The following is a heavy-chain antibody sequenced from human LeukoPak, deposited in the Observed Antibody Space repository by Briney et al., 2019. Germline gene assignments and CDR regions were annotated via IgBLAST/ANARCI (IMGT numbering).Heavy chain of an antibody. V-gene: IGHV1-8*01. CDR2: MNPNSGNT. CDR1: GYTFTSYD. Sequence: ASVKVSCKASGYTFTSYDINWVRQATGQGLAGMGWMNPNSGNTGYAQKFQGRVTMTRNTSISTAYMELSSLRSEDTAVYYCARGKNYGSGINWFDPWGQGTLVTVSS. J-gene: IGHJ5*02. CDR3: ARGKNYGSGINWFDP. D-gene: IGHD3-10*01.